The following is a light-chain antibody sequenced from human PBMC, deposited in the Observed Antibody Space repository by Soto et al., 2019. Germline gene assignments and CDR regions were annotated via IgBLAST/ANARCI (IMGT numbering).Light chain of an antibody. Sequence: QSALTQPPSASGSPGQSVTISCTGTSSDIGDYNYVSWYQQHPGKVPKLMIYEVSKRPSGVPDRFSGSKSGNTASLTVSGLQAEDEADYYCSSYGGSDNLVFGGGTKLNVL. CDR3: SSYGGSDNLV. J-gene: IGLJ2*01. CDR2: EVS. CDR1: SSDIGDYNY. V-gene: IGLV2-8*01.